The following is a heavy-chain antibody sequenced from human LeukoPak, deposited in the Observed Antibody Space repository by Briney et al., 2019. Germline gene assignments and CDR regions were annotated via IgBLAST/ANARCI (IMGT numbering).Heavy chain of an antibody. V-gene: IGHV3-23*01. CDR3: ARATWDPNYYYYMDV. CDR1: GFTFSSYA. D-gene: IGHD1-26*01. CDR2: ISGSGGST. Sequence: AGGSLRLSCAASGFTFSSYAMSWVRQAPGKGLVWVSAISGSGGSTYYEDSVKGRFTISRDNAKNSLYLQMNSLRAEDTAVYFCARATWDPNYYYYMDVWGKGTTVTISS. J-gene: IGHJ6*03.